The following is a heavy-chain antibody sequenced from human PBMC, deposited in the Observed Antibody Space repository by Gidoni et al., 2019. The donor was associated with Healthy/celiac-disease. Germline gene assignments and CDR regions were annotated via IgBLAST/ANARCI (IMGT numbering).Heavy chain of an antibody. CDR1: GFSLRSYS. Sequence: EVQLVESGGGLVKPGGSLRLSCAASGFSLRSYSMNWVRQAPGKGLEWVSSISSSSSYIYYADSVKGRFTISRDNAKNSLYLQMNSLRAEDTAVYYCARGGPYSSVDYYYYGMDVWGQGTTVTVSS. CDR3: ARGGPYSSVDYYYYGMDV. J-gene: IGHJ6*02. CDR2: ISSSSSYI. D-gene: IGHD6-25*01. V-gene: IGHV3-21*01.